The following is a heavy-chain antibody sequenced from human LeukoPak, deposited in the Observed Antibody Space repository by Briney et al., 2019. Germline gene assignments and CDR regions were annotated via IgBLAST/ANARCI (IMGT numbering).Heavy chain of an antibody. CDR1: GGTFSSYA. CDR3: ARGPHWDPHFDY. Sequence: GASVKVSCKASGGTFSSYAIGWVRQAPGRGLEWMGWSNPNSGGTNYAQKFQGRVTMTRDTSISTAYMELSGLRSDDTAVYYCARGPHWDPHFDYWGQGTLVTVSS. J-gene: IGHJ4*02. V-gene: IGHV1-2*02. CDR2: SNPNSGGT. D-gene: IGHD7-27*01.